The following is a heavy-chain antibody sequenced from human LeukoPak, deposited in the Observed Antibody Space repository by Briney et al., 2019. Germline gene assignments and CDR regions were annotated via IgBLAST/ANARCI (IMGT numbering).Heavy chain of an antibody. Sequence: KPSETLPLTCTVSGFSITTYYGCWIRLSQGTGLELIGQIHSSGSTTYNPSLKSRVTISLVTSKNQFSLHLSSVTAADTAVYYCARDIREVGESHYFDYWGQGTLVSVTS. D-gene: IGHD1-26*01. J-gene: IGHJ4*02. CDR1: GFSITTYY. CDR3: ARDIREVGESHYFDY. CDR2: IHSSGST. V-gene: IGHV4-59*01.